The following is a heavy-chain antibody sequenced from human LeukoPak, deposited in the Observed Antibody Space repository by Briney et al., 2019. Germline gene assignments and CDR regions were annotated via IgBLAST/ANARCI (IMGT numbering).Heavy chain of an antibody. Sequence: GGSLRLSCAASGFTFISYAIHWVRQTPGKGLEWVAVVSYDGRNQYYADSVKGRFTISRDNSTSALYLQMNSLRAEDTAVYYCARAPQLELGVHFDYWGQGTLVTVSS. V-gene: IGHV3-30-3*01. CDR3: ARAPQLELGVHFDY. J-gene: IGHJ4*02. CDR2: VSYDGRNQ. D-gene: IGHD1-7*01. CDR1: GFTFISYA.